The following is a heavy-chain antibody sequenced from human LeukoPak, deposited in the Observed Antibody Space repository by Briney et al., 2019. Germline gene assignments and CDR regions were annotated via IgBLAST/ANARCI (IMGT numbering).Heavy chain of an antibody. Sequence: GASVKVSCKASGGTFSSYAISWVRQAPGQGLEWMGIINPSGGSTSYAQKFQGRVTMTRDTSTSTVYMELSSLRSEDTAVYYCARELYSYGYPDFDYWGQGTLVTVSS. J-gene: IGHJ4*02. V-gene: IGHV1-46*01. D-gene: IGHD5-18*01. CDR3: ARELYSYGYPDFDY. CDR1: GGTFSSYA. CDR2: INPSGGST.